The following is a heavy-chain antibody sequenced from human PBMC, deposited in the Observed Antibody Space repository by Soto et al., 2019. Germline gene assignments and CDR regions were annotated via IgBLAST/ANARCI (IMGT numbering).Heavy chain of an antibody. CDR1: GFSLSTSGVG. V-gene: IGHV2-5*02. CDR2: IYSDDDK. Sequence: QITLKESGPTLVKPTQTLTLTCTFSGFSLSTSGVGVGWIRQPPGKALEWLALIYSDDDKRSNPSLKSRLTITKDTSENPVVLTMTNMDPVYTATYYSAPAGSGRWFDPWGQGTLVTVFS. D-gene: IGHD3-10*01. CDR3: APAGSGRWFDP. J-gene: IGHJ5*02.